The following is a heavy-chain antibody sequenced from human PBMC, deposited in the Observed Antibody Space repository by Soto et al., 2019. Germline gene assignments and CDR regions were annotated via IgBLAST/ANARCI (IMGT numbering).Heavy chain of an antibody. CDR2: IYSGGST. CDR1: GFTVSSNY. Sequence: PGGSLRLSCAASGFTVSSNYMSWVRQAPGKGLGWVSVIYSGGSTYYADSVKGRFTISRDNSKNTLYLQMNSLRAEDTAVYYCARKGAVTAIRNYYFDYWSQGTLVTVSS. D-gene: IGHD2-21*02. J-gene: IGHJ4*02. CDR3: ARKGAVTAIRNYYFDY. V-gene: IGHV3-66*01.